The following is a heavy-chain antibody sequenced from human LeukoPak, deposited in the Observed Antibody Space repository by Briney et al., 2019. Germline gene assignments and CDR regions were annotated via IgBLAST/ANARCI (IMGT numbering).Heavy chain of an antibody. V-gene: IGHV3-7*03. CDR2: INKDGSEK. J-gene: IGHJ4*02. D-gene: IGHD6-19*01. Sequence: GGSLRLSCAASEFTFSSYWMSWVRQAPGKGPEWVANINKDGSEKYYVDSLKGRFTISRDNAENSLYLQMNGLRAEDTAVYYCATYSTGRYKGLEYWGQGTLVTVSS. CDR1: EFTFSSYW. CDR3: ATYSTGRYKGLEY.